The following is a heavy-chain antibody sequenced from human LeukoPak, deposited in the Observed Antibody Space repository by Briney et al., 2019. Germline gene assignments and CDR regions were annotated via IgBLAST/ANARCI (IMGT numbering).Heavy chain of an antibody. V-gene: IGHV3-33*01. Sequence: PGGSLRHSRAASGFTFSSYGMHWVRQAPGKGLEWVAVIWYGGSEKYYADSVKGRFTISRDNSKNTLFLQMSSLTAEDTAVYYCARWSCDHWGQGTLVTVSS. CDR2: IWYGGSEK. CDR3: ARWSCDH. CDR1: GFTFSSYG. J-gene: IGHJ5*02.